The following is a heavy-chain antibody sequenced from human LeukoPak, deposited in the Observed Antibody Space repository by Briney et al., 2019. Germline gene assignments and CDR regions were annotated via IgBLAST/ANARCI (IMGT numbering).Heavy chain of an antibody. D-gene: IGHD1-26*01. CDR1: GFTFSSYS. J-gene: IGHJ4*02. CDR2: ISGSGGST. CDR3: IVGTANFDY. Sequence: GGSLRLSCAASGFTFSSYSMNWVRQAPGKGLEWVSAISGSGGSTYYADSVKGRFTISRDNSKNTLYLQMNSLRAEDTAVYYGIVGTANFDYWGQGTLVTVSS. V-gene: IGHV3-23*01.